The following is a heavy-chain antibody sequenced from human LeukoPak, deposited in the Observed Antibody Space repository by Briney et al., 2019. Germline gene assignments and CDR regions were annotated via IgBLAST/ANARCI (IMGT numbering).Heavy chain of an antibody. J-gene: IGHJ4*02. CDR3: ARGYNPHHYDSSGNPYYFDY. D-gene: IGHD3-22*01. Sequence: PSETLSLTCTVSGGSISSFYWSWIRQPPGKELEWIGYFYYTGSTKYNPSLKSRVTISGDTSKNQFSLKLSSVTAADTAVYSCARGYNPHHYDSSGNPYYFDYWGQGTLVTVSS. CDR1: GGSISSFY. CDR2: FYYTGST. V-gene: IGHV4-59*01.